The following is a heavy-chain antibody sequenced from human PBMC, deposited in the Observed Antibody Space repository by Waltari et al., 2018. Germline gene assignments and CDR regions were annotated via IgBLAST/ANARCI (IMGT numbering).Heavy chain of an antibody. CDR2: IHSGGSSA. J-gene: IGHJ5*01. CDR3: AIGGGYNEGNWFES. Sequence: EVQLLESGGGLVQPGGSLRLSCAASGFTFSPYAMSWVRQAPGKGLEWVSVIHSGGSSAYYADAVKGRFTISRDNSKNMLYLQLNSLRAEDTALYYCAIGGGYNEGNWFESWGQGILVTVSS. V-gene: IGHV3-23*03. CDR1: GFTFSPYA. D-gene: IGHD5-12*01.